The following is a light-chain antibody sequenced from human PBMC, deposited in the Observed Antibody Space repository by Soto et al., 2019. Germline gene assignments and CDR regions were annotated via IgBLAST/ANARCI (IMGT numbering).Light chain of an antibody. J-gene: IGLJ1*01. Sequence: QSVLTQPPSVSGAPGQRVTISCTGSSCNIGAGYDVNWYQQLPETAPKLLIFGDSNRPSGVPDRFSGSKSGTSASLVITGLQADDEADYYCQSNDNGLSGSDVFGTGTKVTVL. CDR2: GDS. CDR3: QSNDNGLSGSDV. V-gene: IGLV1-40*01. CDR1: SCNIGAGYD.